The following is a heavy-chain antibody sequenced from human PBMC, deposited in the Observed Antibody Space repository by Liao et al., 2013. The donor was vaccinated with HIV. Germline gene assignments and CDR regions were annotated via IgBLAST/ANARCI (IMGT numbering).Heavy chain of an antibody. CDR3: ARDKGGYYSVVSAFDI. V-gene: IGHV4-4*07. Sequence: QVQLQESGPGLVKPSETLSLTCTVSGGSISTYYWSWIRQPAGKGLEWIGRIYTSGSTYYNPSLKSRVTISVDTSKNQFSLKLSSVTAADTAVYYCARDKGGYYSVVSAFDIWGQGTMVTVSS. CDR2: IYTSGST. CDR1: GGSISTYY. D-gene: IGHD3-22*01. J-gene: IGHJ3*02.